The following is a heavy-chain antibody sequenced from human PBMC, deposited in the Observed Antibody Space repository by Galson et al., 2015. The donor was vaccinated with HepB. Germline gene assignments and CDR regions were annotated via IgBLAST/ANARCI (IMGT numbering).Heavy chain of an antibody. CDR3: ARVYNSGWCGHFDY. J-gene: IGHJ4*02. V-gene: IGHV1-18*01. Sequence: SVKVSCKAYGYTFTSYGISWVRQAPGQGLQWMGWISSYNGHTNYPQHLQGRVTMTTDTSTSTAYMDLRSLRSDDTAVYYCARVYNSGWCGHFDYWGQGTLVTVSS. D-gene: IGHD6-19*01. CDR2: ISSYNGHT. CDR1: GYTFTSYG.